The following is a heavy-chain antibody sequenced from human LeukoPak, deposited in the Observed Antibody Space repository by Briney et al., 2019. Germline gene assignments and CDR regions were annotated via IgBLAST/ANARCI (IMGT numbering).Heavy chain of an antibody. D-gene: IGHD4-17*01. CDR2: IYSSGTT. V-gene: IGHV4-4*07. J-gene: IGHJ4*02. Sequence: SETLSLTCTVSSGSISSYYWSWIRQPAGKGLEWIGRIYSSGTTNYNPSLKSRVTMSVDTSKNQFSLKLSSVTAADTAVYYCARERLYGDYPADFDYWGQGTLVTVPS. CDR1: SGSISSYY. CDR3: ARERLYGDYPADFDY.